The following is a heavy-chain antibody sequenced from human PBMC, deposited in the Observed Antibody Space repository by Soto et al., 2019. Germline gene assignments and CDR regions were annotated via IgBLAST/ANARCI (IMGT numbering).Heavy chain of an antibody. CDR2: IYYSGST. CDR3: AKGGRQWLVTSDFNY. V-gene: IGHV4-39*01. Sequence: PSETLSLTCTVSGGSITSSYYWVWIRQPPGKGLEWIGSIYYSGSTYYNPSLKSRVTISRDSSKNTVSLEMTSLRAEDTAVYYCAKGGRQWLVTSDFNYWGQGALVTVSS. CDR1: GGSITSSYY. D-gene: IGHD6-19*01. J-gene: IGHJ4*02.